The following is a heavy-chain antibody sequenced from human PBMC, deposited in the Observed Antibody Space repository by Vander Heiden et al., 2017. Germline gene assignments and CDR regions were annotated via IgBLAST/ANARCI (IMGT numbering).Heavy chain of an antibody. D-gene: IGHD6-19*01. Sequence: QVQLVESGGGVVQPGRSLRLSCAASGFIFSSYVMHWVRQAPGKGLEWVSVSSKDGAVILYADSVKGRFTISRDNSGNTLYLQMNSLRAEDTALYYCAREAYSSGRAGSFDYWGQGTLVTVSS. J-gene: IGHJ4*02. V-gene: IGHV3-30-3*01. CDR1: GFIFSSYV. CDR2: SSKDGAVI. CDR3: AREAYSSGRAGSFDY.